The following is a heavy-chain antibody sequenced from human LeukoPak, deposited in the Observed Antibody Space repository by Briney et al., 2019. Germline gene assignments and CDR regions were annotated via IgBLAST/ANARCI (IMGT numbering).Heavy chain of an antibody. D-gene: IGHD2-2*01. CDR3: ARAFTTSWGYYYYYGMDV. Sequence: ASVTVSCKASGYTFTSYAMNWVRQAPGQGLEWMGWINTNTGNPAYAQGFTGRFVFSLDTSVSTAYLQISSLKAEDTAMYYCARAFTTSWGYYYYYGMDVWGQGTTVTVSS. CDR2: INTNTGNP. V-gene: IGHV7-4-1*02. CDR1: GYTFTSYA. J-gene: IGHJ6*02.